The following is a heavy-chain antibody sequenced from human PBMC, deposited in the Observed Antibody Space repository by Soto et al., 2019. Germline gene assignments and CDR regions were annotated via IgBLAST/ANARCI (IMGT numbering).Heavy chain of an antibody. J-gene: IGHJ4*02. Sequence: QVQLVESGGGVIQPGKSLRLSCSASGFAFSTYGMHWVRQAPGKGLGWVAVIWADGSRQFYGDSVKGRFTISRDNSKNTLYLQMNSLRVDDTAVYYGVGGTGYWGLSDYWGQGTLVTVSS. CDR1: GFAFSTYG. D-gene: IGHD3-9*01. V-gene: IGHV3-33*08. CDR2: IWADGSRQ. CDR3: VGGTGYWGLSDY.